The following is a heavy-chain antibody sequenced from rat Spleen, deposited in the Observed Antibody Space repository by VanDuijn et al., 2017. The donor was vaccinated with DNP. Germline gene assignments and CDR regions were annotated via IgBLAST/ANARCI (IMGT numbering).Heavy chain of an antibody. CDR1: GYSITSCCR. Sequence: EVQLQESGPGLVEPSQSLSLTCSVTGYSITSCCRWTWIRKFPGNKLEWMGSINSAGNTNYNPSLKSRISITRDTSKNQFFLQVISVTPEDTATYYCARMHYGCDNWGQGVMVTVSS. V-gene: IGHV3-3*01. D-gene: IGHD1-11*01. CDR2: INSAGNT. J-gene: IGHJ2*01. CDR3: ARMHYGCDN.